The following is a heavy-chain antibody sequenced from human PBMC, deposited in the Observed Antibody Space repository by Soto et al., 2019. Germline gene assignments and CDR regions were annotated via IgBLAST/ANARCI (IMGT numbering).Heavy chain of an antibody. V-gene: IGHV3-66*01. CDR3: ARDRGYR. J-gene: IGHJ3*01. CDR2: IYSGGST. D-gene: IGHD5-12*01. Sequence: QLVESGVGLVQPGGALRLACAASGFSVSNNYIKWVRQAPGKGLEWVSLIYSGGSTYYADSVKGRFTISRDNSKNTLFRQMNSLRVEDTAVYYCARDRGYRWGQGTMFTVSS. CDR1: GFSVSNNY.